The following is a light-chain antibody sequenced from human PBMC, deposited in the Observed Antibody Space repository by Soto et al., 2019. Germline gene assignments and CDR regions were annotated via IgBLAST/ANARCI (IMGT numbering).Light chain of an antibody. V-gene: IGKV3-11*01. CDR1: QIVSSY. Sequence: EVVLTQSPATLSLSPGERATLSCRASQIVSSYLGWYQQKPGQAPRLLIYDASHRATGIPARFSGSGSVPDFNLTISSLEPEDLAVYYCQQRSNWPLTFGGGTKGEIK. J-gene: IGKJ4*01. CDR2: DAS. CDR3: QQRSNWPLT.